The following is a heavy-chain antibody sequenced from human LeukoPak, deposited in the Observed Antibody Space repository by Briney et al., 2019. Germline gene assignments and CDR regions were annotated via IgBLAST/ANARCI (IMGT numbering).Heavy chain of an antibody. V-gene: IGHV4-38-2*01. Sequence: SETLSLTCAASGYFISSGYYWGWIRQPPGKGLEWIGSIYYSGSTYYNPSLKSRVTISVDTSKNQFSLKLNSVTAADTAVYYCARVLMDRSGCIDYWGQGTLVTVSS. CDR2: IYYSGST. J-gene: IGHJ4*02. D-gene: IGHD6-19*01. CDR1: GYFISSGYY. CDR3: ARVLMDRSGCIDY.